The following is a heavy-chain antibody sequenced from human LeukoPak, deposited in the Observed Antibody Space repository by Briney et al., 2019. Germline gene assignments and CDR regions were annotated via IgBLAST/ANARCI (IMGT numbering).Heavy chain of an antibody. V-gene: IGHV3-53*01. D-gene: IGHD5-18*01. CDR2: IYSGGST. CDR1: GFTVSSNY. Sequence: GGSLRLSCAASGFTVSSNYMSWVRQAPGKGLEWVSVIYSGGSTYYADSVKGRFTISRDNSMNTLYLQMNSLRAEDPAVYYCARHFRAFSYGLDVWGQGTTVTVSS. J-gene: IGHJ6*02. CDR3: ARHFRAFSYGLDV.